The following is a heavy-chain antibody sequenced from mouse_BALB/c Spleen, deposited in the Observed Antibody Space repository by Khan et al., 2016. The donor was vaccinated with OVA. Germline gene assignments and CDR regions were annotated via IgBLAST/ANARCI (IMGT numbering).Heavy chain of an antibody. J-gene: IGHJ4*01. CDR1: GFSLSRYN. V-gene: IGHV2-6-4*01. CDR2: IWGGGGT. D-gene: IGHD2-14*01. CDR3: ARAYYRYYGYYAMDY. Sequence: VKLQESGPGLVAPSQSLSITCTVSGFSLSRYNIHWVRQPPGKGLEWLGMIWGGGGTDYNSTLKIRLSISKDNSKSQVFLKMNSLQTDDTAMYFCARAYYRYYGYYAMDYWGQGTSVTVSS.